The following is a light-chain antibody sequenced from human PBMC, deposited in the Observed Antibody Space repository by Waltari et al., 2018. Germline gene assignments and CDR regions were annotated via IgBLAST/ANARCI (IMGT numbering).Light chain of an antibody. Sequence: SSELTQDPAVSVALGQTVRITCQGDSLRSYYESWYQQKPGQAPVLVIYGKNNRPSGIPVRFSVSSSGNTASVTITGAQAEDEADYYCNSRDSSGNHLEVFGGGTKLTVL. CDR2: GKN. V-gene: IGLV3-19*01. J-gene: IGLJ2*01. CDR3: NSRDSSGNHLEV. CDR1: SLRSYY.